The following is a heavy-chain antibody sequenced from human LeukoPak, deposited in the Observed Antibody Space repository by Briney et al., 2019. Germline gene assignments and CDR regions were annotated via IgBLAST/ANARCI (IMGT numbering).Heavy chain of an antibody. J-gene: IGHJ4*02. CDR2: IYYSGST. CDR3: AGSVSYGSGSLPEDPLDY. D-gene: IGHD3-10*01. Sequence: AETLSLTCTVSGGSISSYYWSWIRQPPGKGLEWIGYIYYSGSTNYNPSLKSRVTISVDTSKNQFSLKLSSVTAADTAVYYCAGSVSYGSGSLPEDPLDYWGQGTLVTVSS. V-gene: IGHV4-59*01. CDR1: GGSISSYY.